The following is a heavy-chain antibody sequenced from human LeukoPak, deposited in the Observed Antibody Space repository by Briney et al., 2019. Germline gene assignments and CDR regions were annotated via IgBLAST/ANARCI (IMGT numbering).Heavy chain of an antibody. D-gene: IGHD2-15*01. V-gene: IGHV1-18*01. CDR1: GYTFTSYG. Sequence: GASVKVSRKASGYTFTSYGISWVRQAPGQGLEGMGWMSAYNGNKNYAQKLQGRVTMTTDTSTSTAYMELRSLRSDDTAVYYCAREPAESSPKDVWGQGTTVTVSS. CDR3: AREPAESSPKDV. CDR2: MSAYNGNK. J-gene: IGHJ6*02.